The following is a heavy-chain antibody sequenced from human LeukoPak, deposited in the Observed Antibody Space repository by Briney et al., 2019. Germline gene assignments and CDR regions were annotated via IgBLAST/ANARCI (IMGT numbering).Heavy chain of an antibody. CDR3: ARDRSSGWYLTPGFDP. J-gene: IGHJ5*02. CDR2: IKQDGSEK. V-gene: IGHV3-7*04. CDR1: GFTFSNYW. D-gene: IGHD6-19*01. Sequence: GGSLRLSSAASGFTFSNYWMSWIRQAPGKGLEWVASIKQDGSEKYYVDSVKGRFTISRDNAKNSLYLQINSLRAEDTAVYYCARDRSSGWYLTPGFDPWGQGTLITVSS.